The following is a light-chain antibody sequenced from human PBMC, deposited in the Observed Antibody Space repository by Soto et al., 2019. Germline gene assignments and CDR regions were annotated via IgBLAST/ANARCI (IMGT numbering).Light chain of an antibody. CDR3: KQYNNWPPTWT. CDR1: QSVTTNY. V-gene: IGKV3-20*01. CDR2: NTY. Sequence: EIVLTQSPGTLSLSPGERASLSFRASQSVTTNYLAWYQQRPGQAPRLLVYNTYTRAFGIPERFSGSGSGTDFTLTISRVEPEDFAVYYCKQYNNWPPTWTFGQGTKVDIK. J-gene: IGKJ1*01.